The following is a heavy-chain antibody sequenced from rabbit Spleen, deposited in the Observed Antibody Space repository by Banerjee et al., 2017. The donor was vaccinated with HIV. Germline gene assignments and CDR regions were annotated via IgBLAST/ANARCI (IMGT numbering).Heavy chain of an antibody. V-gene: IGHV1S40*01. J-gene: IGHJ4*01. D-gene: IGHD2-1*01. CDR3: ARGSATMTMVITGFYFNL. CDR1: GFSFSSGFY. Sequence: QQLGESGGGLVKPGASLTLTCKASGFSFSSGFYMCWVRQAPGKGLECIACIYGGVIGSTYYATWAKGRFTISKTSSTTVTLQITSLTAADTATYFCARGSATMTMVITGFYFNLWGQGTLVTVS. CDR2: IYGGVIGST.